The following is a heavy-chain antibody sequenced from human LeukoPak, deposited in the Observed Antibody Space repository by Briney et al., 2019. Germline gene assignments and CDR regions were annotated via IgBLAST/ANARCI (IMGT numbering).Heavy chain of an antibody. J-gene: IGHJ4*01. CDR2: IIGSAANT. D-gene: IGHD5-12*01. V-gene: IGHV3-23*01. CDR3: AKYTSGSSYRGLDQ. Sequence: GGSLRLSCGASGLTVSSYAMSWVRQAPGKGLEWVSTIIGSAANTYYADSVKGRFTISRDDSKNTVYLQMNSLRAEDTAVYSCAKYTSGSSYRGLDQWGHGTLVTVSS. CDR1: GLTVSSYA.